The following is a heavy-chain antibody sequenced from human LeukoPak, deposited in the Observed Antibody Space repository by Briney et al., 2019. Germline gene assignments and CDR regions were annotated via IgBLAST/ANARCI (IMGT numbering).Heavy chain of an antibody. CDR3: ARRRNGGAFDI. CDR2: IYYSGST. Sequence: SETLSLTCTVSGGSISSYYWSWIRQHPGKGLEWIGYIYYSGSTYYNPSLKSRVTISVDTSKNQFSLKLSSVTAADTAVYYCARRRNGGAFDIWGQGTMVTVSS. D-gene: IGHD2-8*01. V-gene: IGHV4-59*06. J-gene: IGHJ3*02. CDR1: GGSISSYY.